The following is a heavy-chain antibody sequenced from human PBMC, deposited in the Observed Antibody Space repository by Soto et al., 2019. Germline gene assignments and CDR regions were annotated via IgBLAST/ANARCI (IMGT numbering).Heavy chain of an antibody. D-gene: IGHD3-10*01. CDR2: IYSGGYT. CDR3: ARRPGGGGY. J-gene: IGHJ4*02. Sequence: EVQLVESGGGLIQPGGSLRLSCAVSGFTVSNNYMSWVRQAPGKGLEGVSVIYSGGYTAYGDSVKGRFTISRDNSKNTLFFQKSSPGAGGLAVYYCARRPGGGGYWGQGTLVTVSS. V-gene: IGHV3-53*01. CDR1: GFTVSNNY.